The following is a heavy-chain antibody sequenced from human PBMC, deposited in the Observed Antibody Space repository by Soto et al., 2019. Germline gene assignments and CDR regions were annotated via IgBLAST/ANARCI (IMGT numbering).Heavy chain of an antibody. CDR1: GGSVSSGSYY. J-gene: IGHJ6*02. V-gene: IGHV4-61*01. CDR2: NYYSGST. CDR3: ARATPRSYYYGMDV. Sequence: SETLSLTCTVSGGSVSSGSYYWSWIRQPPGKGLEWIGYNYYSGSTNYNPSLKSRVTISVDTSKNQFSLKLSSVTAADTAVYYCARATPRSYYYGMDVWGQGTTVTVSS.